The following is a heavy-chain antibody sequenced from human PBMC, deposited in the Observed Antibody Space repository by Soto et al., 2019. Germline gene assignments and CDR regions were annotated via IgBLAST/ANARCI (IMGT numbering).Heavy chain of an antibody. J-gene: IGHJ6*02. D-gene: IGHD6-6*01. CDR1: GYSFASYW. CDR3: ARTRSFTLGFYYDGMDX. Sequence: GESLKITCQGSGYSFASYWIGWVRQMPRKDLELMVIIYPGDSDTRYSPSFQGQVTISAYKSLRTAYLQWTSLKSSDTALYYCARTRSFTLGFYYDGMDXWGQGTTFTVS. V-gene: IGHV5-51*01. CDR2: IYPGDSDT.